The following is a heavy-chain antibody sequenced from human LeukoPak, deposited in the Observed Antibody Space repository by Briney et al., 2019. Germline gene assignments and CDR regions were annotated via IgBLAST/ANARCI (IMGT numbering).Heavy chain of an antibody. CDR3: Y. V-gene: IGHV3-53*01. CDR2: IYGGGST. Sequence: QPGGSLRLSCAASGFTVSSDYLAWVRQAPGKGLEWISVIYGGGSTYHADSVKGRFTISRDSSKDVLYLHMLYLAVEDTAVYFDYWGQGTLVSVSS. J-gene: IGHJ4*02. CDR1: GFTVSSDY.